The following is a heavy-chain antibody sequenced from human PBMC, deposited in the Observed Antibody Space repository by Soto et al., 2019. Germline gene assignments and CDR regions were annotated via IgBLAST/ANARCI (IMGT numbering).Heavy chain of an antibody. V-gene: IGHV3-23*01. Sequence: PGGSLRLSCAASGFSFSSYAMSWVRQAPGKGLEWVSCMSAGGGSTFNADSVKGRFTISRDNSKNTQYLQMKSLRAEDTAVYYCAKDPYGWGTDYFYGMDVRGQGTTVTVSS. CDR3: AKDPYGWGTDYFYGMDV. D-gene: IGHD3-16*01. CDR1: GFSFSSYA. CDR2: MSAGGGST. J-gene: IGHJ6*02.